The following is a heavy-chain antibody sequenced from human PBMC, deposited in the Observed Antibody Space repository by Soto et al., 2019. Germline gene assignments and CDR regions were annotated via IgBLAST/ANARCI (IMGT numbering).Heavy chain of an antibody. CDR1: GGSISSGGYY. CDR3: ARWDGSGYNVDC. Sequence: PSETLSLTCTVSGGSISSGGYYWSWIRQHPGKGLEWIGYIYYSGSTYYNPSLKSRVTISVDTSKNQFPLKLSSVTAADTAVYYCARWDGSGYNVDCWGQGTLVTVSS. J-gene: IGHJ4*02. CDR2: IYYSGST. V-gene: IGHV4-31*03. D-gene: IGHD3-22*01.